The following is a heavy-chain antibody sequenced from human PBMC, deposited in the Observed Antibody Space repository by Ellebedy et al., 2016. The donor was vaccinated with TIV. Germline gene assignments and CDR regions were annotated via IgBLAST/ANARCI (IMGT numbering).Heavy chain of an antibody. CDR1: GFTFSTYG. V-gene: IGHV3-23*01. CDR3: ARDLYGSGSYSSD. D-gene: IGHD3-10*01. J-gene: IGHJ4*02. Sequence: GESLKISCAASGFTFSTYGMSWVRQAPGKGLEWVSVISGSGGSTYYPDSVKGRFTISRDNSKNTLYLQMNSLRAEDTAVYYCARDLYGSGSYSSDWGQGTLVTVSS. CDR2: ISGSGGST.